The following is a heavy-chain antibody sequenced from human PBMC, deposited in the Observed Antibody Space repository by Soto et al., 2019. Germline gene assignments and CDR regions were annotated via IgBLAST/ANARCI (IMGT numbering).Heavy chain of an antibody. V-gene: IGHV3-30*18. Sequence: VGSLRLSCAASGFTFSSYGMHWVRQAPGKGLEWVAVISYDGSNKYYADSVKGRFTISRDNSKNMLYLQMNSLRAEDTAVYYCAKGDSSGYYVYWGQGTLVTVSS. CDR1: GFTFSSYG. CDR2: ISYDGSNK. D-gene: IGHD3-22*01. CDR3: AKGDSSGYYVY. J-gene: IGHJ4*02.